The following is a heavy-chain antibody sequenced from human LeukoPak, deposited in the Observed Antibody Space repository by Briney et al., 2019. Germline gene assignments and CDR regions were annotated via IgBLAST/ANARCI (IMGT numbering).Heavy chain of an antibody. CDR3: ARDGGRYYYGSGALGY. CDR2: VNPQSGNT. Sequence: GASVKVSCNTSGYSFTSYDINWVRQAPGQGLEWMGWVNPQSGNTGYKQKFQARLTITRDTSISAAYMELSSLRSEDTAVYYCARDGGRYYYGSGALGYWGQGTLVTVSS. J-gene: IGHJ4*02. V-gene: IGHV1-8*03. D-gene: IGHD3-10*01. CDR1: GYSFTSYD.